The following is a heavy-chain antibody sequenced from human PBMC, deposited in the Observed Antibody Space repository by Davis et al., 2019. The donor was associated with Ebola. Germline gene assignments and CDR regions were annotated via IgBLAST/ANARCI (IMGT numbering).Heavy chain of an antibody. V-gene: IGHV3-74*01. Sequence: HTGGSLRLSCAASGFTFSGYWMHWVRQAAGKGLVWVSRIKSDGSSISYADSVKGRFTISRDNAKNSLFLQMNNLRVEDTAVYYCARDTTVAGGGQNYWGQGTLVTVSS. D-gene: IGHD6-13*01. CDR1: GFTFSGYW. CDR3: ARDTTVAGGGQNY. CDR2: IKSDGSSI. J-gene: IGHJ4*02.